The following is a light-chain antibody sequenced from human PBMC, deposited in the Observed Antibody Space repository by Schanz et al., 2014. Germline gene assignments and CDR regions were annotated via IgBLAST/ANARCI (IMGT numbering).Light chain of an antibody. CDR1: QSLLYSSNKKYY. CDR2: WAS. V-gene: IGKV4-1*01. CDR3: QQYNNWPRYT. J-gene: IGKJ2*01. Sequence: DIVMTQSPDSLAVSLGETATINCKSSQSLLYSSNKKYYLAWYQQKPGQPPKLLISWASARESGVPDRFSGSGSGTDFTLTISSLQSEDFAVYYCQQYNNWPRYTFGQGTKLEIK.